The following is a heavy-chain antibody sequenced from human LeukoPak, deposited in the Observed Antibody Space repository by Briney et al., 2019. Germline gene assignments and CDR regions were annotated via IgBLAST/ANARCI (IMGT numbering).Heavy chain of an antibody. J-gene: IGHJ4*02. Sequence: GGSLRLSCAASGFTFSSYSMNWVRQAPGKGLEWVSYISSSSSTIYYADSEKGRFTISRDNAKNSLYLQMNSLRDEDTAVYYCARGAYMVQGVEYDYWGQGTLVTVSS. CDR3: ARGAYMVQGVEYDY. V-gene: IGHV3-48*02. CDR2: ISSSSSTI. CDR1: GFTFSSYS. D-gene: IGHD3-10*01.